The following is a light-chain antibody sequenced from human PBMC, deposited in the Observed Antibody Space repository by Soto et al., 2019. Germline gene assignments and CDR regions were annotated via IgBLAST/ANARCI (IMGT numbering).Light chain of an antibody. V-gene: IGKV3-20*01. CDR3: QQYGSSPYT. Sequence: EIVLTQSPVTLSFSPGERATLSCSASQSVSSSYLAWYQQKPGQAPRVLIYGASSRAAGIPDRFSGSGSGTDFSLTISRLEPDDVAVYYCQQYGSSPYTFGQGTKLDIK. J-gene: IGKJ2*01. CDR2: GAS. CDR1: QSVSSSY.